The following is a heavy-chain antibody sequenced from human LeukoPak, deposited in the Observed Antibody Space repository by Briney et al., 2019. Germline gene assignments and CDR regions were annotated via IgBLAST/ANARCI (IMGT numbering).Heavy chain of an antibody. Sequence: SETLSLTCAVYGGSFSGYYWSWIRQPPGKGLEWIGEINHSGSTNYNPSLKSRVTISVDTSKNQFSLKLSSVTAADTAVYYCARGRQSVGYSGFYYYYYVDVWGKGTTVTVSS. CDR3: ARGRQSVGYSGFYYYYYVDV. CDR1: GGSFSGYY. J-gene: IGHJ6*03. D-gene: IGHD5-12*01. V-gene: IGHV4-34*01. CDR2: INHSGST.